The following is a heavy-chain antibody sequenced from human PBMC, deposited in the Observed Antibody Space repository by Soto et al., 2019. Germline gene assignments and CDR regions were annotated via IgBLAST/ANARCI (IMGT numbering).Heavy chain of an antibody. Sequence: SETLSLTCVVSGGSISSTNWWTWVRQPPGKRLEWIGEIYHNGSPTYNPSLRGRATISVDKSNNQFSLRLSSVTAADTAFYYFARRQVVLPAALAPWGQGILVTVSS. CDR2: IYHNGSP. CDR3: ARRQVVLPAALAP. V-gene: IGHV4-4*02. D-gene: IGHD2-2*01. J-gene: IGHJ5*02. CDR1: GGSISSTNW.